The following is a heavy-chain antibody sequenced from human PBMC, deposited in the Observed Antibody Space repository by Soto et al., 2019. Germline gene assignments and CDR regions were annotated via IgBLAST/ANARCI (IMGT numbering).Heavy chain of an antibody. Sequence: QVQLVQSGAEVKKPGSSVNVSCKASGGTFSSYAISWVRQDPGQGLEWMGGIIPIFGTANYAQKFQGRVTITADESTSRAYMELSSLRSEDTAVDYCARAGLRYSGYDGSGWGRGTLVLVSS. J-gene: IGHJ4*02. CDR3: ARAGLRYSGYDGSG. CDR2: IIPIFGTA. CDR1: GGTFSSYA. V-gene: IGHV1-69*01. D-gene: IGHD5-12*01.